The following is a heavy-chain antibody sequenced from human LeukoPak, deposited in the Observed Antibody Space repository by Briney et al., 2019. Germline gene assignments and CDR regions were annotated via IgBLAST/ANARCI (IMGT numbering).Heavy chain of an antibody. CDR1: GGSFSGYY. D-gene: IGHD1-26*01. CDR2: INHSGST. V-gene: IGHV4-34*01. Sequence: PSETLSLTCAVYGGSFSGYYWSWIRQPPGKGLEWIGEINHSGSTNYNPSLKSRVTISVDTSKNQFSLKLSSVTAADTAVYYCAREWVVGAMGFDYWGQGTLVTVSS. J-gene: IGHJ4*02. CDR3: AREWVVGAMGFDY.